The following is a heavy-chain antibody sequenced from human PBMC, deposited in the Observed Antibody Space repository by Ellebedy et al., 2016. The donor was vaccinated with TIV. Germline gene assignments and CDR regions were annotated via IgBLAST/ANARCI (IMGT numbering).Heavy chain of an antibody. J-gene: IGHJ5*02. CDR2: IYYSGSA. V-gene: IGHV4-39*07. CDR3: ARDPALPRGRFDT. Sequence: ESLKISCAVSGFIFSNYRMSWIRQPPGKGLEWIGSIYYSGSAYYNPSLKSRVTVSVDTSKNQFSLNLSSVTAADTAVYYCARDPALPRGRFDTWGQGTLVTVSS. CDR1: GFIFSNYR.